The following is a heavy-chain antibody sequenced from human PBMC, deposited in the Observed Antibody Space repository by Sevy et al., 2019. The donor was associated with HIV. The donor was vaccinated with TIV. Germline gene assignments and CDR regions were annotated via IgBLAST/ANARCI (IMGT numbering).Heavy chain of an antibody. CDR2: IKQDGSVK. CDR3: VRAIAADASL. Sequence: GGSLRLSCAASGLTLNSYWMSWVRQAPGKGLEWVANIKQDGSVKYYVDSVKGRFTISRDNARNLVYLQMSSLTAEDTALYYCVRAIAADASLWGQGTLVTVSS. J-gene: IGHJ4*02. D-gene: IGHD6-13*01. CDR1: GLTLNSYW. V-gene: IGHV3-7*01.